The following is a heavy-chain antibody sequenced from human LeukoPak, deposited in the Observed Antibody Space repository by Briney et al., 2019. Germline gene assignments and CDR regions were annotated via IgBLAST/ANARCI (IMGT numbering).Heavy chain of an antibody. V-gene: IGHV1-69*05. J-gene: IGHJ5*02. CDR2: VIPIFGTA. CDR1: VGTFSSYA. Sequence: SVKVSCKAFVGTFSSYAISWVRQAPGHQLEWMGGVIPIFGTAQNTQKFQRRVTITTDESKSPAHMELRRLSSEDKAVYYCAIDVSDSSSSRWFDPWGQGTLVTVST. CDR3: AIDVSDSSSSRWFDP. D-gene: IGHD6-6*01.